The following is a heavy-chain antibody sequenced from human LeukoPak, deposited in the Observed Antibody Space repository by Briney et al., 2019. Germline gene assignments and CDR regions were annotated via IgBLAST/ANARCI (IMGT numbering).Heavy chain of an antibody. V-gene: IGHV3-23*01. CDR3: AEDSGITIFGVVTLFDY. D-gene: IGHD3-3*01. CDR1: GFTFSSYA. CDR2: ISGSGGST. Sequence: PGGSLRLSCTTSGFTFSSYAMSWVRQAPGKGLEWVSAISGSGGSTYYADSVKGRFTISRDNSKNTLYLQMNSLRAEDTAVYYCAEDSGITIFGVVTLFDYWGQGTLVTVSS. J-gene: IGHJ4*02.